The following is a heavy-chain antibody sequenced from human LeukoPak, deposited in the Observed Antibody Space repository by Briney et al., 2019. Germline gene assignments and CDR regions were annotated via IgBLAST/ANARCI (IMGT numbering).Heavy chain of an antibody. J-gene: IGHJ4*02. Sequence: SETLSLTCTVSGYSISSGYYWGWIRQPPGKGLEWIGSIYHSGRTFYNPSLKSRVTISVDTSKNQFSLKLSSVTAADTAVYYCARLYDGSYSIDYWGQGTLVTVSS. D-gene: IGHD1-26*01. V-gene: IGHV4-38-2*02. CDR1: GYSISSGYY. CDR2: IYHSGRT. CDR3: ARLYDGSYSIDY.